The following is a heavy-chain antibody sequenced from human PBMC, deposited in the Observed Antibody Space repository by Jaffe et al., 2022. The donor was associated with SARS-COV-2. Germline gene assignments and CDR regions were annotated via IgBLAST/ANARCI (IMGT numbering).Heavy chain of an antibody. V-gene: IGHV3-7*01. CDR3: ARNIGFETFDY. Sequence: EVHLVESGGGLVQPGGSLRLACAASGFPFTNYWMNWVRQAPGKGLEWVANINIDGSEKNLLDSVRGRFTISRDNAKNSLFLQMSSLRVEDTAVYYCARNIGFETFDYWGQGALVTVSS. CDR2: INIDGSEK. CDR1: GFPFTNYW. D-gene: IGHD3-9*01. J-gene: IGHJ4*02.